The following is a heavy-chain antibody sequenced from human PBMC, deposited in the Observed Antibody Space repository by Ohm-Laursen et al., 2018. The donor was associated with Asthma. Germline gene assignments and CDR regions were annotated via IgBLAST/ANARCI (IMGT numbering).Heavy chain of an antibody. J-gene: IGHJ5*02. Sequence: EASVKVSCKASGYTFTSYAMNWVRQAPGQGLEWMGWINTNTGNPTYAQGFIGRFVFSLDTSVSTAYLQISSLKAEDTAVYYCAREVANNWFDPWGQGTLVTVSS. V-gene: IGHV7-4-1*02. CDR3: AREVANNWFDP. CDR2: INTNTGNP. CDR1: GYTFTSYA.